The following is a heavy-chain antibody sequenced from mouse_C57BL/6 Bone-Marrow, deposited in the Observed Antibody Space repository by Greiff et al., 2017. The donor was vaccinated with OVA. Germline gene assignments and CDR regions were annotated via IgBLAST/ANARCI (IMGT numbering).Heavy chain of an antibody. V-gene: IGHV1-64*01. J-gene: IGHJ2*01. D-gene: IGHD2-3*01. CDR2: IHPNSGST. CDR3: ARLRWLLPDY. Sequence: QVHVKQPGAELVKPGASVKLSCKASGYTFTSYWMHWVKQRPGQGLEWIGMIHPNSGSTNYNEKFKSKATLTVDKSSSTAYMQLSSLTSEDSAVYYCARLRWLLPDYWGQGTTLTVSS. CDR1: GYTFTSYW.